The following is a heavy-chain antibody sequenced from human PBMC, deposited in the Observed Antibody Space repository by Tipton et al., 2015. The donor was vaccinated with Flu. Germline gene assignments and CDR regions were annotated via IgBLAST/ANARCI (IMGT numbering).Heavy chain of an antibody. CDR1: GFTFSRYA. CDR3: AKVIPEIVAGLDY. CDR2: ISGGGGFRGSGAGT. J-gene: IGHJ4*02. Sequence: SLRLFCAASGFTFSRYAMSWVRQAPGKGLEWVSAISGGGGFRGSGAGTYYADSVKGRFTISRDNSKNTVYLQMNSLRAEDTAIYYCAKVIPEIVAGLDYWGQGTLVTVSS. D-gene: IGHD5-12*01. V-gene: IGHV3-23*01.